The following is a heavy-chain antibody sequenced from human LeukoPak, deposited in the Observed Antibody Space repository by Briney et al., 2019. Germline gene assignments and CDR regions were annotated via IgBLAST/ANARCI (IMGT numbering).Heavy chain of an antibody. J-gene: IGHJ4*02. Sequence: GGSLRLSCAGSGFAFSDYAMSWVRQAPGKGLEWVSTFSGTADRTYYADSVKGRFTISRDNSKSTLYLKMNSLRTEDTALYYCAKVANGRLRLGQLGAPRGAFDYWGQGTLVTVSS. V-gene: IGHV3-23*01. CDR2: FSGTADRT. CDR3: AKVANGRLRLGQLGAPRGAFDY. CDR1: GFAFSDYA. D-gene: IGHD3-16*01.